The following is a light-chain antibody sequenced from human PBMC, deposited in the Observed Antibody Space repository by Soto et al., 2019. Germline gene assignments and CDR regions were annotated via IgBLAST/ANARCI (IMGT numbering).Light chain of an antibody. CDR3: QVRSTWPRVT. CDR1: QSVSKY. J-gene: IGKJ3*01. V-gene: IGKV3-11*01. Sequence: IVLKQSPATLSLSPGDTATLSCRASQSVSKYLAWYQQKPGQPPRLLIYGTSNRATGVPARFSGSGSGTDFTLTISSLESEDFAVYYCQVRSTWPRVTFGPGTKVDIK. CDR2: GTS.